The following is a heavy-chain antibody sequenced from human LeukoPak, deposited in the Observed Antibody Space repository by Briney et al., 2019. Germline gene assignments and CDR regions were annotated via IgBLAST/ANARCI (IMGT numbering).Heavy chain of an antibody. Sequence: SETLSLTCSVSGGSISSYYWSWLRQPAGKVLEWIGRIYSSGSTNYNPSLKSRVTISVDTSKNQFSLKLSSVTAADTAVYYCARGRRLLWFGELPRGGNWFDPWGQGTLVTVSS. J-gene: IGHJ5*02. CDR1: GGSISSYY. V-gene: IGHV4-4*07. CDR2: IYSSGST. D-gene: IGHD3-10*01. CDR3: ARGRRLLWFGELPRGGNWFDP.